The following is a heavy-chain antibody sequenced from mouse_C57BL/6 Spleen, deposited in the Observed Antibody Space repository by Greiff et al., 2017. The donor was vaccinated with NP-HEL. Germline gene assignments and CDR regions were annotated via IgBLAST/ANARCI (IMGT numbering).Heavy chain of an antibody. CDR1: GYSFTGYY. CDR3: ARRGFDY. CDR2: INPSTGGT. J-gene: IGHJ2*01. Sequence: EVQLQQSGPELVKPGASVKISCKASGYSFTGYYMNWVKQSPEKSLEWIGEINPSTGGTTYNQKFKAKATLTVDKSSSTAYMQLKSLTSEDSAVDYCARRGFDYWGQGTTLTVSS. V-gene: IGHV1-42*01.